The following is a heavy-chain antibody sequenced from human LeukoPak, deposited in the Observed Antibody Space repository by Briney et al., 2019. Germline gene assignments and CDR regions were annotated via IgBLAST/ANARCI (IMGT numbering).Heavy chain of an antibody. CDR1: GFTFSSYA. CDR2: ISGSGGST. CDR3: AKDGKYSSSWSHFDY. Sequence: GGSLRLSCAASGFTFSSYAMSWVRQAPGKGLEWVSAISGSGGSTYYADSVKGRFTISRDNSKNTLYLQMNGLRAEDTAVYYCAKDGKYSSSWSHFDYWGQGTLVTVSS. J-gene: IGHJ4*02. V-gene: IGHV3-23*01. D-gene: IGHD6-13*01.